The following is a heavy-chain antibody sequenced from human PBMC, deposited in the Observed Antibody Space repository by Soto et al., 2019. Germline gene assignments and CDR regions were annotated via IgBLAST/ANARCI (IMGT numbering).Heavy chain of an antibody. D-gene: IGHD6-25*01. Sequence: ASVKVSCKASGYTFTSYYMHWVRQAPGQGLEWMGIINPSGGSTSYAQKFQGRVTMTTDTSTSTAYMELRSLTSDDTAVFYCASSARLGYWGQGTLVTVSS. CDR1: GYTFTSYY. CDR2: INPSGGST. CDR3: ASSARLGY. V-gene: IGHV1-46*01. J-gene: IGHJ4*02.